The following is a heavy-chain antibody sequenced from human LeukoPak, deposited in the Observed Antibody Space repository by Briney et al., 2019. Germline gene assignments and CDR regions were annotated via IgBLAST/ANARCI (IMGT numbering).Heavy chain of an antibody. J-gene: IGHJ4*02. CDR2: ISYDGSDK. CDR1: TFTFSSYA. V-gene: IGHV3-30*04. D-gene: IGHD5-12*01. Sequence: GGSLRLSCAASTFTFSSYAMYWVRQAPGKGLEWVAVISYDGSDKFYADSVKGRFTISRDSSKNTLYLQMNSLRPEDTAVYYCARARPSMWIDYWGQGTLVTVSS. CDR3: ARARPSMWIDY.